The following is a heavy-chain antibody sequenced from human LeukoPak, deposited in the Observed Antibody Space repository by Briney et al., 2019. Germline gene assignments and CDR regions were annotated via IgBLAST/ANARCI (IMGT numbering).Heavy chain of an antibody. V-gene: IGHV3-9*02. CDR2: IRWNIGVI. CDR3: AKAPAAQWLGNNWFDP. Sequence: GGSLRLSSAPSRFTSDDYVMHSGREAPGNRGGWGSGIRWNIGVIGYADYVKGRFTISRDNAKNSLYLQMNSLRAEDTALYYCAKAPAAQWLGNNWFDPWGQGTMVSVSS. J-gene: IGHJ5*02. CDR1: RFTSDDYV. D-gene: IGHD6-19*01.